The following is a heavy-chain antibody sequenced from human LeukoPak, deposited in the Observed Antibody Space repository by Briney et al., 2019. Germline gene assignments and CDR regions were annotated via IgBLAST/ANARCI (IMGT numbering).Heavy chain of an antibody. J-gene: IGHJ6*03. CDR2: IYYSGST. V-gene: IGHV4-39*02. CDR3: AREPSTVANYYYYMDV. CDR1: GGSISSSSYY. D-gene: IGHD4-23*01. Sequence: SETLSLTCTVSGGSISSSSYYWGWIRQPPGKGLEWIVSIYYSGSTYYNPSLKSRVTISVDTSKNQFSLKLSSVTAADTAVYYCAREPSTVANYYYYMDVWGKGTTVTVSS.